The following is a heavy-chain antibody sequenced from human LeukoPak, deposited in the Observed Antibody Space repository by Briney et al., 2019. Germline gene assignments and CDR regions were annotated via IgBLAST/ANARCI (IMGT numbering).Heavy chain of an antibody. D-gene: IGHD5-18*01. Sequence: ASVKVSCKASGYTFTGYYIHWVRQAPGQGLEWMGWINPNSGGTNYAQKFQGRVTMTRDTSISTTYMELSRLRSDDTAVYYCARAPRGYDRGTLDPSGQGTLVTVSS. CDR2: INPNSGGT. CDR3: ARAPRGYDRGTLDP. J-gene: IGHJ5*02. V-gene: IGHV1-2*02. CDR1: GYTFTGYY.